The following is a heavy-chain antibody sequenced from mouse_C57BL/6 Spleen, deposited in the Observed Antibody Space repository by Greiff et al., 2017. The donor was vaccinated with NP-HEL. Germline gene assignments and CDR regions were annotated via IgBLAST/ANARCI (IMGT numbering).Heavy chain of an antibody. V-gene: IGHV5-17*01. J-gene: IGHJ1*03. CDR3: ARKEIKGYFDV. D-gene: IGHD2-4*01. Sequence: EVKLVESGGGLVKPGGSLKLSCAASGFTFSDYGMHWVRQAPEKGLEWVAYISSGSSTIYYADTVKGRFTISRDNAKNTLFLQMTSLRSEDTAMYYCARKEIKGYFDVWGTGTTVTVSS. CDR2: ISSGSSTI. CDR1: GFTFSDYG.